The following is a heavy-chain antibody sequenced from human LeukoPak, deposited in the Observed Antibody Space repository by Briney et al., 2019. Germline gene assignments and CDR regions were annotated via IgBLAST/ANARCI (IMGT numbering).Heavy chain of an antibody. CDR2: MNPNSGNT. J-gene: IGHJ5*02. CDR1: GYTFTSYD. CDR3: ARGSHVAAAGRNWFDP. Sequence: GASVKVSCKASGYTFTSYDINWVRQAPGQGLEWMGWMNPNSGNTGYAQKFQGRATMTRNTSISTAYMELSSLRSEHTAVYYCARGSHVAAAGRNWFDPWGQGTLVTVSS. D-gene: IGHD6-13*01. V-gene: IGHV1-8*01.